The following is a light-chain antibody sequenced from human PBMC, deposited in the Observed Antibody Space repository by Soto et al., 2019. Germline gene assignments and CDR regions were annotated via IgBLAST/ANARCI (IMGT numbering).Light chain of an antibody. CDR3: QQHNNWPLT. CDR1: QSVNSY. Sequence: EIVLTQSPGTVSLSPGERATLSCRASQSVNSYLAWYQQKPGQAPRLLIYDASNRATGIPARFSGSGSGTDFTLTISSLEPEDFAVYYCQQHNNWPLTFGGGTKVEIK. CDR2: DAS. J-gene: IGKJ4*01. V-gene: IGKV3-11*01.